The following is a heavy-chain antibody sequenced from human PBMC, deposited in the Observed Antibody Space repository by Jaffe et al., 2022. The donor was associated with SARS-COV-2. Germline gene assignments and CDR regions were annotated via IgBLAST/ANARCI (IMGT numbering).Heavy chain of an antibody. Sequence: QVQLQESGPGLVKPSQTLSLTCTVSGGSISSGGYYWSWIRQHPGKGLEWIGYIYYSGSTYYNPSLKSRVTISVDTSKNQFSLKLSSVTAADTAVYYCARTYYGDYDYYYYGMDVWGQGTTVTVSS. CDR3: ARTYYGDYDYYYYGMDV. CDR1: GGSISSGGYY. D-gene: IGHD4-17*01. CDR2: IYYSGST. J-gene: IGHJ6*02. V-gene: IGHV4-31*03.